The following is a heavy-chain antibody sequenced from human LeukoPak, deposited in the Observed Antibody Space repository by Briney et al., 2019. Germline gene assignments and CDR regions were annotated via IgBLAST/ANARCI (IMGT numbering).Heavy chain of an antibody. J-gene: IGHJ3*02. V-gene: IGHV3-74*01. D-gene: IGHD1-26*01. CDR3: ARYGRYRAFDI. CDR2: INSDVSTT. CDR1: GFTFSSYG. Sequence: QPGRSLRLSCAASGFTFSSYGMHWVRQVPGKGLVWVSRINSDVSTTNYADSVKGRFTISRDNAKNTIYLQMNSLRAEDTAVYYCARYGRYRAFDIWGPGTVVTVSS.